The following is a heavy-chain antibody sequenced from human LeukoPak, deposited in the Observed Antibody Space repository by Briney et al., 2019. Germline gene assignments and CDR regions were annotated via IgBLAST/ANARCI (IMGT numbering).Heavy chain of an antibody. D-gene: IGHD5-24*01. V-gene: IGHV4-59*08. CDR2: IYYRGST. CDR3: ARQDGLKKMGLDY. J-gene: IGHJ4*02. Sequence: KPSETLSLTCTVSGGSINNYYWSWIRQPPGKGLEWIGYIYYRGSTNYNPSLKSRVTISLDTSKNQFSLKLSSVTAADTAVYYCARQDGLKKMGLDYWGQGTLVTVSS. CDR1: GGSINNYY.